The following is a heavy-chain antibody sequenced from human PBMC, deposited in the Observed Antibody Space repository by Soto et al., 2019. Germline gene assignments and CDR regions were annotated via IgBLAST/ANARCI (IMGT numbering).Heavy chain of an antibody. V-gene: IGHV3-21*01. Sequence: EVQLVESGGGLVKPGGSLRLSCAASGFTFSSYSMNWVRQAPGKGLEWVSSISSSSSYIYYADSVKGRFTISRDNAKNSLYLLMNSLRAEDTAVYYCARDLEMGYGDLNWFDPWGQGTLVTVSS. D-gene: IGHD4-17*01. CDR2: ISSSSSYI. CDR1: GFTFSSYS. CDR3: ARDLEMGYGDLNWFDP. J-gene: IGHJ5*02.